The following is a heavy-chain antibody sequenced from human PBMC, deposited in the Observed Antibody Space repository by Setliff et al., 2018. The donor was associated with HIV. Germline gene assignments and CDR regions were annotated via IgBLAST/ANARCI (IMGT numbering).Heavy chain of an antibody. CDR1: GFNLSSYW. J-gene: IGHJ2*01. CDR2: INQDGSEK. CDR3: ARGLLYCDFWSGPPYWYFDL. V-gene: IGHV3-7*01. D-gene: IGHD3-3*01. Sequence: LRLSCTASGFNLSSYWMNWVRQAQGKGLEWVANINQDGSEKCYVDSVKGRFAISGNNAENSLYLQMNSLRVEDTAVYYCARGLLYCDFWSGPPYWYFDLWGRGTLVTVSS.